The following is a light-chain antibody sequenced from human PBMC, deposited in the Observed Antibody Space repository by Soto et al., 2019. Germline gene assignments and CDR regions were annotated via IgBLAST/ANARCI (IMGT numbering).Light chain of an antibody. J-gene: IGLJ3*02. CDR1: SSNIGGNT. CDR3: AAWDDSVNGWV. CDR2: SND. V-gene: IGLV1-44*01. Sequence: QSVLTQPPSASGTPGQRVTMSCSGSSSNIGGNTVNWYQQMPGTAPTLLIYSNDQRPSGVPDRFSGSKSGTSASRAISGLQSADEADYYCAAWDDSVNGWVFGGGTKLTVL.